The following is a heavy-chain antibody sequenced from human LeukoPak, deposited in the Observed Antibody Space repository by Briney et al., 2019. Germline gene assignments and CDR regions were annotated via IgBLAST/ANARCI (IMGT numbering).Heavy chain of an antibody. D-gene: IGHD6-19*01. V-gene: IGHV4-39*07. J-gene: IGHJ4*02. Sequence: SETLSLTCTVSGGSISGGSYYWGWIRQSPGKGLEWIGSIDSTGSSYWNTSLKSRITISVDTSKNQFSLKLSSVTAADTAVYYCARDSALAQAVMFDCWGQGTLVTVSS. CDR2: IDSTGSS. CDR1: GGSISGGSYY. CDR3: ARDSALAQAVMFDC.